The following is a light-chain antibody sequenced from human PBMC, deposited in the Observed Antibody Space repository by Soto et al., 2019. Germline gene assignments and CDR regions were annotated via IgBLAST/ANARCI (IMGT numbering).Light chain of an antibody. CDR2: EVS. J-gene: IGLJ2*01. V-gene: IGLV2-14*01. CDR1: SSDVGGYKY. CDR3: SSYTSSSILGV. Sequence: QSALTQPASVSGSPGQSITISCTGTSSDVGGYKYVSWYQQHPGKAPKLMIYEVSNRPSGVSIRFSGSKSGNTASLTISGLQAEDEADYYCSSYTSSSILGVFGGGTKLTVL.